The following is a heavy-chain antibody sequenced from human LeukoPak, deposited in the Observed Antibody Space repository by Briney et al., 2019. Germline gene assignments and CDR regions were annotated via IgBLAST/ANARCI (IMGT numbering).Heavy chain of an antibody. V-gene: IGHV3-23*01. D-gene: IGHD3-22*01. Sequence: GGSLRLSCAASGFTFSNYAISWVRQAPGKGLEWVSAISGGGGTTYYADSVKGRFTISRDNSKNTLYLQMNSLRAEDTAVYYCARAMMVVTNLWGVFDYWGQGTLVTVSS. CDR2: ISGGGGTT. J-gene: IGHJ4*02. CDR3: ARAMMVVTNLWGVFDY. CDR1: GFTFSNYA.